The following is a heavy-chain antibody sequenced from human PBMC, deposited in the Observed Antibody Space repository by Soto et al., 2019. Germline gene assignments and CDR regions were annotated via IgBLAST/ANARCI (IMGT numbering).Heavy chain of an antibody. Sequence: ASVKVSCKASGYTFTDFGISWVRQAPGQRPEWMGWINAGNGNTKYSQNFQGRVTIIRNPSASTAYMELSSLRSEDTAVYYCASGGWSTLNAFDIWGRGTMVTVSS. CDR3: ASGGWSTLNAFDI. J-gene: IGHJ3*02. V-gene: IGHV1-3*01. CDR1: GYTFTDFG. D-gene: IGHD6-19*01. CDR2: INAGNGNT.